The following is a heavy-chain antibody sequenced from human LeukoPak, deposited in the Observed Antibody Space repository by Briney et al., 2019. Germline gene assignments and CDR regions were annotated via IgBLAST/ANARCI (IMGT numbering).Heavy chain of an antibody. J-gene: IGHJ3*02. D-gene: IGHD6-13*01. CDR3: ARARRSSWYGDAFDI. V-gene: IGHV1-8*01. Sequence: ASVKVSCKASGYTFTSYDINWVRQATGQGLEWMGWMNPNSGNTGYAQKFQGRVTMTRDTSISTAYMELSRLRSDDTAVYYCARARRSSWYGDAFDIWGQGTMVTVSS. CDR2: MNPNSGNT. CDR1: GYTFTSYD.